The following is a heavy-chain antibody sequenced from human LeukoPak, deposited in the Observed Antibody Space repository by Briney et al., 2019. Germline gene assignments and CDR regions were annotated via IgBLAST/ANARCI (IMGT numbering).Heavy chain of an antibody. CDR2: IRYDGSKK. D-gene: IGHD5-24*01. V-gene: IGHV3-30*02. CDR3: AMKAVPRPRLHDAFDF. CDR1: GFTFSSYG. J-gene: IGHJ3*01. Sequence: QSGGSLRLSCAASGFTFSSYGMYWVRQAPGKGLEWVAFIRYDGSKKYYADSVKGRFTISRDNSKNTLYLQMNSLRADDTAVYYCAMKAVPRPRLHDAFDFWGQGTVVSVSS.